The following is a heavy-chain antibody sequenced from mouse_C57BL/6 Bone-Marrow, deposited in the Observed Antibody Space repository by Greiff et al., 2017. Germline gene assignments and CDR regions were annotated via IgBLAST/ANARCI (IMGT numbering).Heavy chain of an antibody. Sequence: VQLQQPGAELVKPGASVKLSCKASDYTFTNYWMHWVKQRPGQGLEWIGMMHPNGGSPDYNEKFKSEATLSVDKSSRTAYMELSSLTSEDSAVYYCARSYDYDDYTMDYWGQGTSVTVSS. CDR3: ARSYDYDDYTMDY. J-gene: IGHJ4*01. V-gene: IGHV1-64*01. D-gene: IGHD2-4*01. CDR2: MHPNGGSP. CDR1: DYTFTNYW.